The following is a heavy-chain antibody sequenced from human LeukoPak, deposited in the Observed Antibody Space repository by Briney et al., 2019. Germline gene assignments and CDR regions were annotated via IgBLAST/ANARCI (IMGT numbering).Heavy chain of an antibody. CDR3: ARTRMVVATMLPGAFDI. V-gene: IGHV4-30-2*01. D-gene: IGHD5-24*01. J-gene: IGHJ3*02. CDR2: IYHSGRT. CDR1: GGSISSGRYS. Sequence: SSDTLSLTCAVSGGSISSGRYSGSWIRQPPAKVLEWIVYIYHSGRTYYNPSLKSRVTISVARSKTQFSLKLSSVTAADTAVYYCARTRMVVATMLPGAFDIWGQGTMVTVSS.